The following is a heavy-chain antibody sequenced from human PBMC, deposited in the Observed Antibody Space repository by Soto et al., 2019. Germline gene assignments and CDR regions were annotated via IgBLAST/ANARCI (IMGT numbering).Heavy chain of an antibody. Sequence: SETLSLTCAVSGGSISSSNWWSWVRQPPGKGLEWIGEIYHSGSTNYNPSLKSRVTISVDKSKNQFSLRLSSVTAADTAIYYCATRITVFGLLIPPFDPWGQGTQVTVSS. V-gene: IGHV4-4*02. D-gene: IGHD3-3*01. J-gene: IGHJ5*02. CDR2: IYHSGST. CDR3: ATRITVFGLLIPPFDP. CDR1: GGSISSSNW.